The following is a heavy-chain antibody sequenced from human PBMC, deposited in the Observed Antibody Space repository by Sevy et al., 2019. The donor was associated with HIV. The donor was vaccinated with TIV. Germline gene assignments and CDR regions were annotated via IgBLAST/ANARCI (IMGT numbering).Heavy chain of an antibody. CDR1: GYTFTGYY. J-gene: IGHJ3*02. D-gene: IGHD3-16*02. V-gene: IGHV1-2*02. Sequence: ASVKVSCKASGYTFTGYYIHWVRQAPGQGLEWMGWINPNSGDTSYAQKFQGRVTMTRDTSISTAYMDLSRLRSDDTAVYYCARYTCIWGSYRNPHAFDIWGQGTMVTVSS. CDR3: ARYTCIWGSYRNPHAFDI. CDR2: INPNSGDT.